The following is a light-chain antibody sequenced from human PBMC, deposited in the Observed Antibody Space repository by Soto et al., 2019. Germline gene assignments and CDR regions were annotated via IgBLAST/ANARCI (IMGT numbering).Light chain of an antibody. Sequence: EIVMTQSPATLSVSPGERATLSCRASQSVSTSLAWYQQKPGQAPRLLIYGASTRATGIPARFSGSGSATEFTLTISRLEPEDFAVFYCQQYGSSPLTFGGGTKVEIK. CDR2: GAS. CDR3: QQYGSSPLT. CDR1: QSVSTS. V-gene: IGKV3-15*01. J-gene: IGKJ4*01.